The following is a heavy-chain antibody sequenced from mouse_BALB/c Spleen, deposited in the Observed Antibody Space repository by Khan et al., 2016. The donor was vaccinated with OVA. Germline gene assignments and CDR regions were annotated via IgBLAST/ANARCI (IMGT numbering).Heavy chain of an antibody. D-gene: IGHD2-12*01. CDR3: ARRSYDEAWFAY. CDR2: ISSAGSYT. CDR1: GFTFSNYD. Sequence: EVQLVESGGDLVKPGGSLKLSCAASGFTFSNYDMSWVRQTPDKRLEWVATISSAGSYTYYPDSVKGRFTISRDNAKNTLYLQMSSLTSEDTAMYYCARRSYDEAWFAYWGQGTLVTVSA. V-gene: IGHV5-6*01. J-gene: IGHJ3*01.